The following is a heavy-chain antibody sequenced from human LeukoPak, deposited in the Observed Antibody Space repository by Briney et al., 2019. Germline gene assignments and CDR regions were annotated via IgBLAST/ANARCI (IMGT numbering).Heavy chain of an antibody. CDR3: ARDPTGASV. V-gene: IGHV3-53*01. D-gene: IGHD1-14*01. Sequence: GGSLRLSCAASGFSVSNNYISWVRQPPGKGLEWISVIYAGGSTFYTDSVKGRFTTSRDNSKNTVYLQMDRLTPEDTAVYYCARDPTGASVWGRGTTVTGSS. CDR2: IYAGGST. J-gene: IGHJ6*04. CDR1: GFSVSNNY.